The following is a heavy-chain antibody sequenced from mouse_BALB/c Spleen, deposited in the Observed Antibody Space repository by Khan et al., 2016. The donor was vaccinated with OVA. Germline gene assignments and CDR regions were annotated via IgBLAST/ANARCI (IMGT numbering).Heavy chain of an antibody. Sequence: EVELVESGGGLVEPGGSLKLSCAASGFTFSSFVMSWVRQTPEKRLEWVATISSAATYTYYPDSVKGRFTISRDNAKNTLYLQMHSLRSVDIAIYYCAIDNYGWFAYWGQGTLVTVST. CDR1: GFTFSSFV. D-gene: IGHD1-1*02. CDR3: AIDNYGWFAY. V-gene: IGHV5-9-1*01. CDR2: ISSAATYT. J-gene: IGHJ3*01.